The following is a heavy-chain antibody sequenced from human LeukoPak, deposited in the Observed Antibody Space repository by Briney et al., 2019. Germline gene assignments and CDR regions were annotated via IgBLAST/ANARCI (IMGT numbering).Heavy chain of an antibody. D-gene: IGHD2-15*01. CDR3: AKQMVERPHYYYMDV. Sequence: GGSLRLSCAASGFIFSSFGMHWVRQAPGNGLEWVAFIQDDESNEFYADSVKGRFTISRDNSKNTLFLQMNSLRPEDTALYYCAKQMVERPHYYYMDVWGKGTTVTVSS. CDR1: GFIFSSFG. J-gene: IGHJ6*03. CDR2: IQDDESNE. V-gene: IGHV3-30*02.